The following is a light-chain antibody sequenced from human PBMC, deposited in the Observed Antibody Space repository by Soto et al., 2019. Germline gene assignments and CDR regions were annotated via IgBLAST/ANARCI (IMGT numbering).Light chain of an antibody. Sequence: QSVLTQPASVSGSPGQSITISCTATSSDVGGYNYVSWYQQHPGKAPKLMIYDVSNRPSGVSNRFSGSKSGNTASLTISGLQAEDAADYCCSSYTSSSTLVVFGGGTKHTVL. CDR3: SSYTSSSTLVV. CDR2: DVS. V-gene: IGLV2-14*01. CDR1: SSDVGGYNY. J-gene: IGLJ2*01.